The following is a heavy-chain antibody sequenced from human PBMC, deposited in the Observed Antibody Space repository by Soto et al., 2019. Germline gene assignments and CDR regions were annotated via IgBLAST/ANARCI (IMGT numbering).Heavy chain of an antibody. J-gene: IGHJ4*02. CDR3: AKRRGYSNGEFDY. CDR1: GYTFTSYD. Sequence: ASVKVSCKASGYTFTSYDINWVRQATGQGLEWMGWMTANNGNTRYAQKLQGRVTMTTDTSMSTAYMELRSLRSDDTAVYYCAKRRGYSNGEFDYWGQGTLVTVSS. D-gene: IGHD5-18*01. CDR2: MTANNGNT. V-gene: IGHV1-18*01.